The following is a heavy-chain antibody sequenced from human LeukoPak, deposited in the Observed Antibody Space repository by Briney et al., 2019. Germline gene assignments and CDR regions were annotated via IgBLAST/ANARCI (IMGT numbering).Heavy chain of an antibody. Sequence: ASVKVSCKASGYTFTSYGISWVRQAPGQGLEWMGWISAYNGKTNYAQKLQGRVTMTTDTSTSTAYMELRSLRSDDTAVYYCARDRSSWPVLDYWGQGTLVTVSS. CDR2: ISAYNGKT. CDR3: ARDRSSWPVLDY. J-gene: IGHJ4*02. D-gene: IGHD6-13*01. CDR1: GYTFTSYG. V-gene: IGHV1-18*01.